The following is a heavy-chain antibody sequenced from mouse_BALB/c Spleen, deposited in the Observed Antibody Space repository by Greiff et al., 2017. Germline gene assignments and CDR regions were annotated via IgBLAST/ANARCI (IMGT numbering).Heavy chain of an antibody. CDR2: IDPSDSYT. D-gene: IGHD1-1*01. Sequence: VQLQQPGAELVKPGASVKLSCKASGYTFTSYWMHWVKQRPGQGLEWIGEIDPSDSYTNYNQKFKGKATLTVDKSSSTAYMQLSSLTSEDSAVYYCARPSITTVVATDAMDYWGQGTSVTVSS. V-gene: IGHV1-69*02. J-gene: IGHJ4*01. CDR3: ARPSITTVVATDAMDY. CDR1: GYTFTSYW.